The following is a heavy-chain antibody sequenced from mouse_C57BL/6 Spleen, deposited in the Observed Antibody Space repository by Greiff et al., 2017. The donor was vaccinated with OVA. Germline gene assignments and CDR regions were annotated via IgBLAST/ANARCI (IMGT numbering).Heavy chain of an antibody. CDR3: ARYTTAQDYFDY. CDR2: IDPSDSYT. V-gene: IGHV1-50*01. CDR1: GYTFTSYW. J-gene: IGHJ2*01. Sequence: QVQLQQPGAELVKPGASVKLSCKASGYTFTSYWMQWVKQRPGQGLEWIGEIDPSDSYTNYNQKFKGKATLTVDTSSSTAYMQLSSLTSEDSAVYYCARYTTAQDYFDYWGQGTTLTVSS. D-gene: IGHD3-2*02.